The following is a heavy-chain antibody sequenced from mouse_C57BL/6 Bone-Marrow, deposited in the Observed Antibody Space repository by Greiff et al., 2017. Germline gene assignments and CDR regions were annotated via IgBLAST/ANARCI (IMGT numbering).Heavy chain of an antibody. D-gene: IGHD2-12*01. V-gene: IGHV1-69*01. CDR3: ARSDDVDY. Sequence: VQLQQPGAELVMPGASVKLSCKASGYTFTSYWMHWVKQRPGQGLEWIGEIDPSDSYTNYNQKFKGKSTLTVDKSSSTAYMQLSSLTSEDSAVYYCARSDDVDYWGQGTTLTVSS. J-gene: IGHJ2*01. CDR1: GYTFTSYW. CDR2: IDPSDSYT.